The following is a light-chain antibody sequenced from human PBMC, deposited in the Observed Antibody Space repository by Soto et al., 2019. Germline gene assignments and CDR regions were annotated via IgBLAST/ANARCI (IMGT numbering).Light chain of an antibody. V-gene: IGKV1-27*01. CDR3: QKYNSALGA. J-gene: IGKJ3*01. Sequence: DIQMTQSPSSLSASVGDRVTITCRASQGISNYLAWYQQKPGKVPKLLIYAASTLQSGVPSRFSGSGSGTDFTLTISSLQHEDVETYSCQKYNSALGALGPGTKVDIK. CDR2: AAS. CDR1: QGISNY.